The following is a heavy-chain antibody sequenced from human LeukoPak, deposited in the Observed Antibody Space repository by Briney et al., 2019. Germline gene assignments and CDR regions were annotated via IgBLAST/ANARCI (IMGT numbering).Heavy chain of an antibody. CDR3: TTGSGNYYYY. Sequence: GGSLRLSCAASGSTFSRYWMHWVRHAPGKGLVWVSRVKSDGSDTIYADSVKGRFTISRDNAKNTLYLQMDSLRAEDTAVYYCTTGSGNYYYYWGQGTLVTVAS. D-gene: IGHD6-25*01. CDR1: GSTFSRYW. J-gene: IGHJ4*02. V-gene: IGHV3-74*01. CDR2: VKSDGSDT.